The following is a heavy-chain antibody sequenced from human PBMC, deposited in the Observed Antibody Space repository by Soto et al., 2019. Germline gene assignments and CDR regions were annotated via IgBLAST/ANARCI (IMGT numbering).Heavy chain of an antibody. V-gene: IGHV3-48*02. CDR2: ISSSSSTI. D-gene: IGHD3-16*02. J-gene: IGHJ1*01. Sequence: PGGSLRLSCAASGFTFSSYSMNWVRQAPGKGLEWVSYISSSSSTIYYADSVKGRFTISRDNAKNSLYLQMNSLRDEDTAVYYCAREAVWGSYRYKYFQHWGQGTLVTVSS. CDR3: AREAVWGSYRYKYFQH. CDR1: GFTFSSYS.